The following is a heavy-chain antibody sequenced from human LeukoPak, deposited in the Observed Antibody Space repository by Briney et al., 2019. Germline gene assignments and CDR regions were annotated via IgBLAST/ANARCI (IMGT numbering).Heavy chain of an antibody. D-gene: IGHD3-10*01. V-gene: IGHV3-48*03. CDR2: ISSSGSTI. CDR3: ARDHWGSYYYGSGSYYNFDY. J-gene: IGHJ4*02. CDR1: GFTFSSYE. Sequence: GGSLRLSCAASGFTFSSYEMNWVRQAPGKGLEWVSYISSSGSTIYYADSVKGRFTISRDNAKNSLYLQMNSLRAEDTAVYYCARDHWGSYYYGSGSYYNFDYWGQGTLVTVSS.